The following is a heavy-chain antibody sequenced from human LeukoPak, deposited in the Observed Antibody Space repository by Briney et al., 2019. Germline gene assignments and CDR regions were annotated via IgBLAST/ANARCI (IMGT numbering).Heavy chain of an antibody. CDR2: INPNSGGT. Sequence: ASVKVSCKASGYTFTGYYMHWVRQAPGQGLEWMGWINPNSGGTNYAQKFQGRVTMTRDTSISTAYMELSRLRSDDTAVYYCARAQVAATLNWFDPWGQGTLVTVSS. CDR3: ARAQVAATLNWFDP. CDR1: GYTFTGYY. J-gene: IGHJ5*02. V-gene: IGHV1-2*02. D-gene: IGHD2-15*01.